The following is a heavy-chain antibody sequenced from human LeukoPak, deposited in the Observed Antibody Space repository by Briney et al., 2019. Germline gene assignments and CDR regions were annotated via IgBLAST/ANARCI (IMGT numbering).Heavy chain of an antibody. V-gene: IGHV1-69*13. Sequence: ASVKVSCKASGGTFSSYAISWVRQAPGQGLEWMGGIIPIFGTANYAQKFQGRVTITAGESTSTAYMELSSLRSEDTAVYYCARDRWNDDYYYYYMDVWGKGTTVTVSS. J-gene: IGHJ6*03. D-gene: IGHD1-1*01. CDR2: IIPIFGTA. CDR3: ARDRWNDDYYYYYMDV. CDR1: GGTFSSYA.